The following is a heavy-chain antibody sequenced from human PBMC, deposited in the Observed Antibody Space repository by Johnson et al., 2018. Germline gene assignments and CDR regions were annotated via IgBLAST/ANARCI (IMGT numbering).Heavy chain of an antibody. CDR2: IRWNSGSI. V-gene: IGHV3-74*01. D-gene: IGHD2-2*01. J-gene: IGHJ6*02. Sequence: VQLQESGGGLVQPGGSLRLSCAASGFTFSSYWMHWVRQAPGKGLVWVSGIRWNSGSIGYADSVKGRFTISRDNAKNSLYLQMNSLRAEGTALYYCAKDSQRGPAAPYDYSYGMDVWGQGTTVTVSS. CDR3: AKDSQRGPAAPYDYSYGMDV. CDR1: GFTFSSYW.